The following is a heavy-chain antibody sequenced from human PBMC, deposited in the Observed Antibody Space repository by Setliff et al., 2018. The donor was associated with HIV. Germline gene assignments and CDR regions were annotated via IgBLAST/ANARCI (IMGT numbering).Heavy chain of an antibody. CDR1: GFSFGSYW. V-gene: IGHV3-7*01. CDR2: VKQDGSDK. Sequence: GGSLRLSCAASGFSFGSYWMSWVRQAPGKGLEWVANVKQDGSDKYYVDSVKGRFTISRDNPKNSVYLQMSGLRVEDTAVYYCARDPLVGAPDYFDYWGQGTLVTVSS. CDR3: ARDPLVGAPDYFDY. D-gene: IGHD1-26*01. J-gene: IGHJ4*02.